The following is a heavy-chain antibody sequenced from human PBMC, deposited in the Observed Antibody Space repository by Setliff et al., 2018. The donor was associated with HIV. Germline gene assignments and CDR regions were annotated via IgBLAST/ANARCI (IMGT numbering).Heavy chain of an antibody. Sequence: PSETLSLTCLVFSYSITNGNYWAWIRQSPGKGLEWIGSIYSTGHTYYNPSHKSRLTMSVDTAKNRFSLKLISVTAADTAVYYCARDRALRFSKSPSFNYFDVLGQGALVTV. J-gene: IGHJ4*02. CDR2: IYSTGHT. V-gene: IGHV4-38-2*02. D-gene: IGHD3-10*01. CDR1: SYSITNGNY. CDR3: ARDRALRFSKSPSFNYFDV.